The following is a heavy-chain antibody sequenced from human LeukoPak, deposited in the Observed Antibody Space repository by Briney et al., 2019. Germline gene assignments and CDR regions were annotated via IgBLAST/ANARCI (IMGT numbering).Heavy chain of an antibody. CDR2: IRSDGST. J-gene: IGHJ6*03. CDR1: GFTFSNHW. Sequence: GGSLRLPCAASGFTFSNHWMHWVRHTPVKGLEWVALIRSDGSTTYADSVKGRSIISRDNAKNTLYLEISTLRADDTAVYYCARVAKTYYYFYMDVWGKGATVTVSS. CDR3: ARVAKTYYYFYMDV. V-gene: IGHV3-74*01.